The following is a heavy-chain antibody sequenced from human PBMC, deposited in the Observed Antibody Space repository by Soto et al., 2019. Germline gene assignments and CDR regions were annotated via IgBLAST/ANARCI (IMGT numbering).Heavy chain of an antibody. Sequence: SETLSLTCTVSGGSISSYYWSWIRQPAGKGLEWIGRIYTSGSTNYNPSLKSRVTMSVDTSKNQFSLKLSSVTAADTAVYYCARHRGHYYGSGSYWGALDNWFDPWGQGTLVTVSS. J-gene: IGHJ5*02. CDR1: GGSISSYY. V-gene: IGHV4-4*07. CDR2: IYTSGST. CDR3: ARHRGHYYGSGSYWGALDNWFDP. D-gene: IGHD3-10*01.